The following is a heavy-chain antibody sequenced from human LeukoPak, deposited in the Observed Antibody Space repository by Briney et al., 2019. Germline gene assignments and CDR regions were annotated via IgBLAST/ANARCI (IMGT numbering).Heavy chain of an antibody. J-gene: IGHJ4*02. V-gene: IGHV4-59*08. CDR2: IYYSGST. CDR1: GGSSNNYY. CDR3: ARLASGSYGPLTPFDY. Sequence: PSETLSLTCTVSGGSSNNYYWSWIRQPPGKGLEWIGDIYYSGSTNYNPSLKSRVTISVDTSKNQFSLRLSSVTAADTAVYYSARLASGSYGPLTPFDYWGQGTLVTVSS. D-gene: IGHD1-26*01.